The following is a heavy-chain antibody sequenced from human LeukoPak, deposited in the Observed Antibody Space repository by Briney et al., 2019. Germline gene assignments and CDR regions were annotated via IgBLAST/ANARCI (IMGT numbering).Heavy chain of an antibody. V-gene: IGHV3-53*01. D-gene: IGHD2-15*01. CDR3: ARVSRCTAGSCFSGDRSWFDP. J-gene: IGHJ5*02. Sequence: GGSLRLSCAASGFTVSTNYMTWVRQSPGKGLEWVSLIYSVGSIYYAASVKGRFTISRDHSKNTLYLQMNSLRAEDTAVYYCARVSRCTAGSCFSGDRSWFDPWGQGTLVTVSS. CDR2: IYSVGSI. CDR1: GFTVSTNY.